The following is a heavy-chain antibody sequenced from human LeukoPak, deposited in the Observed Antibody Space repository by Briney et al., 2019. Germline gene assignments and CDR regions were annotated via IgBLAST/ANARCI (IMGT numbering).Heavy chain of an antibody. CDR1: GYTFTSYG. CDR3: ARVPYCSSTSCYPEYFQH. CDR2: ISAYNDNT. J-gene: IGHJ1*01. V-gene: IGHV1-18*01. Sequence: AASVKVSCKASGYTFTSYGISWVRQAPGQGLEWMGWISAYNDNTNYAQKLQGRVTMTTDTSTSTAYMELRSLRSDDTAVYYCARVPYCSSTSCYPEYFQHWGQGTLVTVSS. D-gene: IGHD2-2*01.